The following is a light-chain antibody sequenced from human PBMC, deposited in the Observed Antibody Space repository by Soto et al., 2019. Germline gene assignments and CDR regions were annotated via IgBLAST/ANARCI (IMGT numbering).Light chain of an antibody. CDR2: DVV. Sequence: QSALTQPASVSGSPGQSITISCTGTSSDVGGYNSVSWYPHHPGKAPKLILYDVVDRPSGVSSRFSGSKSGNTASLTISGLQAADESDYFCSSYTSSMTNVFGSGTKLTVL. CDR3: SSYTSSMTNV. CDR1: SSDVGGYNS. J-gene: IGLJ1*01. V-gene: IGLV2-14*03.